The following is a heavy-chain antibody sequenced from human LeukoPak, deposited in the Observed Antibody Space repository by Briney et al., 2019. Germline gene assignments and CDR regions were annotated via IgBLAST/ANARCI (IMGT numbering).Heavy chain of an antibody. CDR3: ASDTYCSERG. J-gene: IGHJ4*02. CDR2: ISYDGSNK. D-gene: IGHD3-10*01. CDR1: GFTFSSYG. V-gene: IGHV3-30*03. Sequence: GGSLRLSCAASGFTFSSYGMHWVRQAPGKGLQWVAVISYDGSNKYYADSVKGRFTISRDSSKNTLYLQMNSLRAEDTAGYCCASDTYCSERGWGQGTLVTVSS.